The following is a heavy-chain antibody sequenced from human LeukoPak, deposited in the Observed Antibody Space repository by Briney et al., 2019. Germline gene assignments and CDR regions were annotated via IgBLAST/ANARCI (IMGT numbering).Heavy chain of an antibody. J-gene: IGHJ4*02. CDR2: INHSGST. CDR3: ARRRAPRPVDY. V-gene: IGHV4-34*01. Sequence: SETLSLTCAVYGGSLSGYYWSWIRQPPGKGLEWIGEINHSGSTNYNPSLKSRVTISVDTSKNQFSLKLSSVTAADTAVYYCARRRAPRPVDYWGQGTLVTVSS. CDR1: GGSLSGYY.